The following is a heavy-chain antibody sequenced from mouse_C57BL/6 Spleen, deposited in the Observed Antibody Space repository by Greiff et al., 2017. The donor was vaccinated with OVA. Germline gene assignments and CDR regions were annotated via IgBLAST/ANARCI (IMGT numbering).Heavy chain of an antibody. Sequence: QVQLQQPGAELVRPGSSVKLSCKASGYTFTSYWMHWVKQRPIQGLEWIGNIDPSDSETHYNQKFKDKATLTVDKSSSTAYMQLSSLTSEDSAVYYCARERGSSLYYFDYWGQGTTLTVSS. CDR3: ARERGSSLYYFDY. CDR1: GYTFTSYW. V-gene: IGHV1-52*01. CDR2: IDPSDSET. J-gene: IGHJ2*01. D-gene: IGHD1-1*01.